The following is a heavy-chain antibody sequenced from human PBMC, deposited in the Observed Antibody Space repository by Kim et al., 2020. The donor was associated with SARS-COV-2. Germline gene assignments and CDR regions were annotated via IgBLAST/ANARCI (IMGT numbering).Heavy chain of an antibody. J-gene: IGHJ5*02. D-gene: IGHD4-17*01. CDR1: GFTFSSYD. CDR2: IGTAGDT. CDR3: ARGLTDDYGGNFRFDP. V-gene: IGHV3-13*01. Sequence: GGSLRLSCAASGFTFSSYDMHWVRQATGKGLEWVSAIGTAGDTYYPGSVKGRFTISRENAKNSLYLQMNSLRAGDTAVYYCARGLTDDYGGNFRFDPWGQGTLVTVSS.